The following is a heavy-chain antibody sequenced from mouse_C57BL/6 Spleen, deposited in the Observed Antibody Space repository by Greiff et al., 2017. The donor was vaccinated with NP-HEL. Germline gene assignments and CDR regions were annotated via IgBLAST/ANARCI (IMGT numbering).Heavy chain of an antibody. Sequence: VQLQQSGAELVKPGASVKMSCKASGYTFTTYPIEWMKQNHGKSLEWIGNFHPYNDDTKYNEKFKGKATLTVEKSSSTVYLELSRLTSDDSAVYYRERRYYCSSHWYFDVWGTGTTVTVSS. V-gene: IGHV1-47*01. J-gene: IGHJ1*03. D-gene: IGHD1-1*01. CDR2: FHPYNDDT. CDR3: ERRYYCSSHWYFDV. CDR1: GYTFTTYP.